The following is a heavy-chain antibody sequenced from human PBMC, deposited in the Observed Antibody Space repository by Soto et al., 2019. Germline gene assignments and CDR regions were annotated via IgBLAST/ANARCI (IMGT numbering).Heavy chain of an antibody. J-gene: IGHJ4*02. D-gene: IGHD3-10*01. CDR3: ASFPRHYYGSGSYTHY. CDR2: IYYSGST. Sequence: PSETLSLTCTVSGGSISSSSYYWGWIRQPPGKGLEWIGSIYYSGSTYYNPSLKSRVTISVDTSKNQFSLKLSSVTAADTAVYYCASFPRHYYGSGSYTHYWGQGTLVTAPQ. CDR1: GGSISSSSYY. V-gene: IGHV4-39*01.